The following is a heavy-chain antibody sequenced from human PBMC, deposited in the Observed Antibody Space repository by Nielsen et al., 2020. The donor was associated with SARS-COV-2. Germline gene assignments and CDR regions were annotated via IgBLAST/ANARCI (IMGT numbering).Heavy chain of an antibody. CDR2: INPNSGGT. Sequence: ASVKVSCKASGYTFTGYYMHWVRQAPGQGLEWMGRINPNSGGTNYAQKFQGRVTMTRDTSISTAYMELSRLRSDDTAVYYCARGKIQLWSHWYFDLWGRGTLVTVS. CDR3: ARGKIQLWSHWYFDL. V-gene: IGHV1-2*06. CDR1: GYTFTGYY. J-gene: IGHJ2*01. D-gene: IGHD5-18*01.